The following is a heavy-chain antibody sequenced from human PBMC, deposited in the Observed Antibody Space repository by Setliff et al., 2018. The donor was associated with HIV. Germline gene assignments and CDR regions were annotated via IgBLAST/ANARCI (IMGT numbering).Heavy chain of an antibody. CDR1: GYPFTSYH. CDR2: ILPTSGGT. CDR3: TRVRYGGTYDAFDV. J-gene: IGHJ3*01. Sequence: GASVKVSCKASGYPFTSYHIHWVRQAPGQGLEWMGRILPTSGGTLYAQKFQDRISLIRDTSTKTVYMELSSLRPEDTAVYYCTRVRYGGTYDAFDVWGQGTMVTVS. V-gene: IGHV1-46*03. D-gene: IGHD1-26*01.